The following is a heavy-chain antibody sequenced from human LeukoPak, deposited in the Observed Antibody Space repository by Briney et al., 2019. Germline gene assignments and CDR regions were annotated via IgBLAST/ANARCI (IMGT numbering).Heavy chain of an antibody. Sequence: ASVKVSCKASGYTFTGYYMHWVRQAPGQGLEWMGWINPNSGGTNYAQKFQGRVTMTTDTSTSTAYMELRSLRSDDTAVYYCARDGATRPSNWFDPWGQGTLVTVSS. J-gene: IGHJ5*02. V-gene: IGHV1-2*02. D-gene: IGHD1-26*01. CDR2: INPNSGGT. CDR1: GYTFTGYY. CDR3: ARDGATRPSNWFDP.